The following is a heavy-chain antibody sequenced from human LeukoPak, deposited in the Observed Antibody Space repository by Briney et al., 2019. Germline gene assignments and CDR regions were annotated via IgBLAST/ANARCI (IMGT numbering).Heavy chain of an antibody. Sequence: ASETLSLTCTASDDSISRDFWTWIRQPPGKGLEWIGYIRYSGRTEYNPSLKSRVTISIQTSKNQFSLKLTSVTAADTAIYYCARLPYVSGWPFDDWGQGILVTVSS. J-gene: IGHJ4*02. V-gene: IGHV4-59*01. D-gene: IGHD6-19*01. CDR1: DDSISRDF. CDR3: ARLPYVSGWPFDD. CDR2: IRYSGRT.